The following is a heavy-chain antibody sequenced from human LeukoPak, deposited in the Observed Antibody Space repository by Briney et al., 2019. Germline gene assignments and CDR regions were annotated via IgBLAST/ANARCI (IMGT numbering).Heavy chain of an antibody. Sequence: GGSLRLSCAASGFTFSDYYMSWIRQLPGKGLEWVANIKQDGSEKYYVDSVKGRFTISRDNAKNSLYLQMNSLRAEDTAVYYCVQQLGDYWGQGTLVTVSS. J-gene: IGHJ4*02. D-gene: IGHD6-13*01. CDR2: IKQDGSEK. CDR3: VQQLGDY. CDR1: GFTFSDYY. V-gene: IGHV3-7*01.